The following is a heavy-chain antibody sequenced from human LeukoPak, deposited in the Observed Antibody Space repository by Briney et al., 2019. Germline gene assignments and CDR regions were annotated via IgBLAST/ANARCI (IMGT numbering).Heavy chain of an antibody. CDR3: ATESYSSSWYYYYYGMDV. V-gene: IGHV1-69*13. Sequence: ASVRVSCKASGGTFISYAISWVRQAPGQGLEWMGGIIPIFGTANYAQKFQGRVTITADESTSTAYMELSSLRSEDTAVYYCATESYSSSWYYYYYGMDVWGQGTTVTVSS. CDR2: IIPIFGTA. CDR1: GGTFISYA. D-gene: IGHD6-13*01. J-gene: IGHJ6*02.